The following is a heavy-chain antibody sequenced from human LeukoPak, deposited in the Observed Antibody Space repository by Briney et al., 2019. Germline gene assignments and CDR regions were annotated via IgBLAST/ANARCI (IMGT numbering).Heavy chain of an antibody. Sequence: GGSLRLSCAASGFTFSDYYMSWIRQIPGKGLEWISYISGGGSIIEYADSVKGRFTISRDNAQNSLFLQMNSLRAEDTAVYFCARYRSSPIKAFDTWGQGTMVTAS. J-gene: IGHJ3*02. CDR1: GFTFSDYY. V-gene: IGHV3-11*04. D-gene: IGHD6-6*01. CDR2: ISGGGSII. CDR3: ARYRSSPIKAFDT.